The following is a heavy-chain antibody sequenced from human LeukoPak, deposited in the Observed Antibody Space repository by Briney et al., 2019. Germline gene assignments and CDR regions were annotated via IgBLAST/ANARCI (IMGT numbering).Heavy chain of an antibody. CDR3: TREYYYGSGSYYNGY. Sequence: GGPLRLSCAASGFTFRSYWMSWVRQAPGKGLEWVANIKQDGNEKYYVDSVKGRFTISRDNAKNSLYLQMNSLRAEDTAVYYCTREYYYGSGSYYNGYWGQGTLVTVSS. J-gene: IGHJ4*02. D-gene: IGHD3-10*01. CDR2: IKQDGNEK. CDR1: GFTFRSYW. V-gene: IGHV3-7*04.